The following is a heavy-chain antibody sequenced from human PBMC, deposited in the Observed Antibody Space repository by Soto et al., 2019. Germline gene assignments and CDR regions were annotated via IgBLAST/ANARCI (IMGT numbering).Heavy chain of an antibody. J-gene: IGHJ5*02. CDR1: GYTLTELS. Sequence: ASVKVSCKVSGYTLTELSMHWVRQAPGKGLEWMGGFDPEDGETIYAQKFQGRVTMTEDTSTDTAYMELSSLRSEDTAVYYCATALVSGSYSVYNWFDTWGQGTLVTVSS. V-gene: IGHV1-24*01. CDR2: FDPEDGET. D-gene: IGHD1-26*01. CDR3: ATALVSGSYSVYNWFDT.